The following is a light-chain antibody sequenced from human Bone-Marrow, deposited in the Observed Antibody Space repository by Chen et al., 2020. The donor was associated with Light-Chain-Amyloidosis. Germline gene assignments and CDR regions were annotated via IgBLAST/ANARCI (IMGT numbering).Light chain of an antibody. Sequence: DIQMTQSPSSLSASVGDRVIITCRASQGISNSLAWYQHKPGKVPKLLIYAASTLQSGVPSRFRESGSGTDFTLTIRSLRPEDVATYDGKKYNKVPATFGGGTKVEIK. V-gene: IGKV1-27*01. CDR2: AAS. CDR3: KKYNKVPAT. J-gene: IGKJ4*01. CDR1: QGISNS.